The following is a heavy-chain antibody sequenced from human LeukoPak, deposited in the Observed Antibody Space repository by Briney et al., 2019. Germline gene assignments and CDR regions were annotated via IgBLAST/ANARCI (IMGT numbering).Heavy chain of an antibody. CDR2: IYSGGST. Sequence: GGSLRLSCASSDTLVSYLYMRWLRQAPGGGLEWVSVIYSGGSTYYAGCVKGRFIISRDNLKNTVFLHVNSLRVEDTAVYYCARKDGAGYYYYLDVWGKGTTITVSS. CDR1: DTLVSYLY. J-gene: IGHJ6*03. D-gene: IGHD4-17*01. CDR3: ARKDGAGYYYYLDV. V-gene: IGHV3-53*01.